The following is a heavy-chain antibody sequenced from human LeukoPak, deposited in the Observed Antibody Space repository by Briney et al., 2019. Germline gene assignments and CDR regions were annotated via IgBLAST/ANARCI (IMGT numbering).Heavy chain of an antibody. CDR3: ARWRGHCSGGSCYGVDY. J-gene: IGHJ4*02. D-gene: IGHD2-15*01. Sequence: SQTLSLTCTVSGGSFSGYYWSWIRQPPGKGLEWIGEINHSGSTNYNPSLKSRVTISVDTSKNQFSLKLSSVTAADTAVYYCARWRGHCSGGSCYGVDYWGQGTLVTVSS. V-gene: IGHV4-34*01. CDR1: GGSFSGYY. CDR2: INHSGST.